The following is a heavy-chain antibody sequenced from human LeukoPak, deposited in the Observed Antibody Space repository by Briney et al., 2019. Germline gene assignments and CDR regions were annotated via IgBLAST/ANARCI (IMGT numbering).Heavy chain of an antibody. V-gene: IGHV3-23*01. Sequence: ETLSLTCTVSGGSISSSSYYWGWIRQAPGKGLEWVSAISGSGAGTYYADSVKGRLTISRDNSKNTLYVQMNSLRAEDTAVYYCAKVNNIAAAGTFDYWGQGTLVTVSS. J-gene: IGHJ4*02. CDR1: GGSISSSSYY. CDR3: AKVNNIAAAGTFDY. D-gene: IGHD6-13*01. CDR2: ISGSGAGT.